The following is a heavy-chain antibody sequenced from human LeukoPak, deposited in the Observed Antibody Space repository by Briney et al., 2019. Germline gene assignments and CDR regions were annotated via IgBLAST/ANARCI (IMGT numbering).Heavy chain of an antibody. V-gene: IGHV4-38-2*02. CDR1: GYSISSGYF. CDR2: IYYSGST. J-gene: IGHJ4*02. CDR3: ASQIGGGTYYYDSSGYYYVGY. D-gene: IGHD3-22*01. Sequence: SETLSLTCTVSGYSISSGYFWGWIRQPPGKGLEWIGSIYYSGSTYYNPSLKSRVTISVDTSKNQFSLKLSSVTAADTAVYYCASQIGGGTYYYDSSGYYYVGYWGQGTLVTVSS.